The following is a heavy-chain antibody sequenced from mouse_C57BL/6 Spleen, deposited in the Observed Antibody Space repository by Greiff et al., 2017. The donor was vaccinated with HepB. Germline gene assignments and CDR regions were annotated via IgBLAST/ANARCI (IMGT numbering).Heavy chain of an antibody. CDR1: GFTFSDFY. CDR2: SRNKANDYTT. CDR3: AKDAHYDYWYFDV. V-gene: IGHV7-1*01. J-gene: IGHJ1*03. Sequence: EVKLVESGGGLVQSGRSLRLSCATSGFTFSDFYMEWVRQAPGKGLEWIAASRNKANDYTTEYSASVKGRFIVSRDTSKSILYLQMNALRAEDTAIYYCAKDAHYDYWYFDVWGTGTTVTVSS. D-gene: IGHD2-4*01.